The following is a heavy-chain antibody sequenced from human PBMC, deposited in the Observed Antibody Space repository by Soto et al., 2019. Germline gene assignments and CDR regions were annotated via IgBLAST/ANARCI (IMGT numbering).Heavy chain of an antibody. V-gene: IGHV1-3*05. Sequence: QVQLVQSGAEEKKPGASVKVSCKASGYTFTSYAMHWVRQAPGQRLEWMGWINAGNGNTKYSQKFQGRVTITRDTPASSPYMELSSLRSEDTAVYYCATGVVNTAPDYRGPGPLVTVSS. J-gene: IGHJ4*02. CDR3: ATGVVNTAPDY. CDR1: GYTFTSYA. D-gene: IGHD2-15*01. CDR2: INAGNGNT.